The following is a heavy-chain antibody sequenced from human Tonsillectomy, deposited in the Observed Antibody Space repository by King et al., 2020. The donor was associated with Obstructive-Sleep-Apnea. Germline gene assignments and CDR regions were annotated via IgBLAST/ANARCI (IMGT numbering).Heavy chain of an antibody. CDR2: IYYSGST. Sequence: VQLQESGPGLVKPSQTLSLTCIVSGGSISSGGYYWSWIRQHPGKGLEVIGYIYYSGSTYYNPSLKSRVTLSVDTSKNQFSLKLSSVTAADTAVYYCARGGGGSGNYWGQGTLVTVSS. CDR3: ARGGGGSGNY. CDR1: GGSISSGGYY. V-gene: IGHV4-31*03. D-gene: IGHD3-10*01. J-gene: IGHJ4*02.